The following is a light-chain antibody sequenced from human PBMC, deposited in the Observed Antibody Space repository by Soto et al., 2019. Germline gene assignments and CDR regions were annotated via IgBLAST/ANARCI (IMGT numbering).Light chain of an antibody. CDR3: CSYAGSGTFPYG. CDR2: EGS. V-gene: IGLV2-23*01. Sequence: QSVLTQPASVSGSPGQSITISCTGTSSDVGSYNLVSWYQQHPDKAPKLLIYEGSKRPSGVSNRFSGSKSGNTASLTISGLQAEDEADYYCCSYAGSGTFPYGFGTGTKLTVL. CDR1: SSDVGSYNL. J-gene: IGLJ1*01.